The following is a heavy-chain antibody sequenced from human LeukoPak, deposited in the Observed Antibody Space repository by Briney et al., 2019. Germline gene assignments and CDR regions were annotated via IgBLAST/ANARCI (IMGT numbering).Heavy chain of an antibody. CDR3: ARVVGPKRLEYYFDY. Sequence: ASVKVSCKASGYTFTSYGISWVRQAPGQGLEWMGWISAYNGNTNYAQKLQGRVTMTTDTSTSTAYMELRSLRSDDTAVYYCARVVGPKRLEYYFDYWGQGTLVTVSS. CDR2: ISAYNGNT. D-gene: IGHD2-2*01. CDR1: GYTFTSYG. V-gene: IGHV1-18*01. J-gene: IGHJ4*02.